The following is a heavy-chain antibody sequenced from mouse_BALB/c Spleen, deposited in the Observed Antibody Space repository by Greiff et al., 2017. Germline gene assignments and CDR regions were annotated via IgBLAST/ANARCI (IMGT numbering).Heavy chain of an antibody. CDR2: ISYSGST. CDR3: ANYYGSSYAMDY. J-gene: IGHJ4*01. V-gene: IGHV3-2*02. CDR1: GYSITSDYA. D-gene: IGHD1-1*01. Sequence: EVKLMESGPGLVKPSQSLSLTCTVTGYSITSDYAWNWIRQFPGNKLEWMGYISYSGSTSYNPSLKSRISITRDTSKNQFFLQLNFVTTEDTATYYCANYYGSSYAMDYWGQGTSVTVSS.